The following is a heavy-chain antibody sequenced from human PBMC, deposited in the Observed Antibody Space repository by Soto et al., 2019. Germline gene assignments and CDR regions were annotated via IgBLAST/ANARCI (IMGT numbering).Heavy chain of an antibody. V-gene: IGHV3-49*04. CDR2: ITSKKYGATT. CDR3: TRLPPNYFRTTPFDS. D-gene: IGHD3-10*01. J-gene: IGHJ3*02. Sequence: EVQLVESGGGLIQPGRSLRLSCTGSGFIFSDYAVTWVRQTPGKGLEWVGFITSKKYGATTEYAASVKGRFTISRDDPRNIAYLQMNGLKIEDTAVYFCTRLPPNYFRTTPFDSWGQGTRVTVSA. CDR1: GFIFSDYA.